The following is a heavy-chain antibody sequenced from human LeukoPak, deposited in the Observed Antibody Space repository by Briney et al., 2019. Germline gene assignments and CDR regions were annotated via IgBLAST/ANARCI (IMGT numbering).Heavy chain of an antibody. Sequence: GGSLRLSCAASGFSFSTYSMNWVRQAPGKGLEWVSSISSTSSYIYYADSVKGRFTISRDNAKSSLYLQMNSLRAEDTAVYYCARDAGITGTTDLDYWGQGTLVTVSS. CDR2: ISSTSSYI. V-gene: IGHV3-21*01. CDR1: GFSFSTYS. J-gene: IGHJ4*02. CDR3: ARDAGITGTTDLDY. D-gene: IGHD1-7*01.